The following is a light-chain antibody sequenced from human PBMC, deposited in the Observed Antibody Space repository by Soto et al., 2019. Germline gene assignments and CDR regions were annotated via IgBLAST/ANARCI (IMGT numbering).Light chain of an antibody. CDR1: QSISNR. CDR3: QQYNVYSGLS. J-gene: IGKJ4*01. CDR2: DAS. V-gene: IGKV1-5*01. Sequence: DIEMTQSPSTLSASVGDRVTITCRASQSISNRLAWYQQKPGKAPKFLIFDASNLKSGIPSRFSGSGSGTEFTLIISSMQSDYFATYYWQQYNVYSGLSFGGGTKVEIK.